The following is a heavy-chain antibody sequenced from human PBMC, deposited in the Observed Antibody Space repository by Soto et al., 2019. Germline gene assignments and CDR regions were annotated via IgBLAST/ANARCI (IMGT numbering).Heavy chain of an antibody. V-gene: IGHV3-74*01. J-gene: IGHJ4*02. Sequence: VQLVESGGGLVQPGGSLRLSCAASGIIFTNYWMHWVRQAPGKGLEWVSRIDTDGSGTSYADSVKGRFTISRDNAKNTVYLQMNSLRAEATAVDYCTTVFEYWGQGTLVTVSS. CDR2: IDTDGSGT. CDR3: TTVFEY. CDR1: GIIFTNYW.